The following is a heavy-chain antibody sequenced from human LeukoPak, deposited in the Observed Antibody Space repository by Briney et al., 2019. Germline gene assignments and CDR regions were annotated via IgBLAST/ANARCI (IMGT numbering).Heavy chain of an antibody. V-gene: IGHV3-23*01. CDR1: GFTFSSYA. Sequence: PGGSLRPSCAASGFTFSSYAMSWVRQAPGKGLEWVSAISGSGSSTYYADSVKGRFTISRDNSKNTLYLQMNSLRAEDTAVYYCAKDYYDRSGYYLQYFQHWGQGTLVTVSS. CDR3: AKDYYDRSGYYLQYFQH. CDR2: ISGSGSST. D-gene: IGHD3-22*01. J-gene: IGHJ1*01.